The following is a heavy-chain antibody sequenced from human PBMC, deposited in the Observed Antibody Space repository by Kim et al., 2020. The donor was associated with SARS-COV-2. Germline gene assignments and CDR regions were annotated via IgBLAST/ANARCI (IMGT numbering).Heavy chain of an antibody. CDR2: IYYSGST. CDR1: GGSISSYY. V-gene: IGHV4-59*01. J-gene: IGHJ3*02. D-gene: IGHD1-1*01. CDR3: ARVGETTNAFDI. Sequence: SETLSLTCTVSGGSISSYYWSWIRQPPGKGLEWIGYIYYSGSTNYNPSLKSQVTISVDTSKNQFSLKLSSVTAADTAVYYFARVGETTNAFDIWGQGTMVTVSS.